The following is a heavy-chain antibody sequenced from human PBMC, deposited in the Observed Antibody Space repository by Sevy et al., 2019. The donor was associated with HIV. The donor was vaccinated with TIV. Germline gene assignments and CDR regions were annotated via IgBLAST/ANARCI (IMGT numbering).Heavy chain of an antibody. J-gene: IGHJ5*02. CDR1: GGSFSGYY. CDR3: AGGIAAGSTSNWFDP. CDR2: NNHSGST. V-gene: IGHV4-34*01. D-gene: IGHD6-13*01. Sequence: SETLSLTCAVYGGSFSGYYWSWIRQPPGKGLEWIGENNHSGSTNYNPSLKSRVTISVDTSKNQFSLKLSSVTAADTAGYYCAGGIAAGSTSNWFDPWGQGTLVTVSS.